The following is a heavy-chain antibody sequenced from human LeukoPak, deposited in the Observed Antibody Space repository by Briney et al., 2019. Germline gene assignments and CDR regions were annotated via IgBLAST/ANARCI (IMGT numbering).Heavy chain of an antibody. Sequence: SETLSLTCTVSGGSINDASWNWIRKPPGQGLEWAGYIYHSGGTNYNPSLKSRVTISLDTSKNQFSLKLSSVPAADTAVYYCARVGTYYRSLDSWGQGTLVTVSS. D-gene: IGHD3-10*01. V-gene: IGHV4-59*01. CDR1: GGSINDAS. CDR2: IYHSGGT. J-gene: IGHJ4*02. CDR3: ARVGTYYRSLDS.